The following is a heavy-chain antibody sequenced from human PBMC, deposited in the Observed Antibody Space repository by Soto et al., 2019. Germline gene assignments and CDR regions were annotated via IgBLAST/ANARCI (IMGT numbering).Heavy chain of an antibody. V-gene: IGHV4-39*02. CDR1: GGSISSSSYY. CDR2: IYYSGST. J-gene: IGHJ5*02. Sequence: SETLSLTCTVSGGSISSSSYYWGWIRQPPGKGLEWIGSIYYSGSTYYNPSLKSRVTISVDTSKNQFSLKLCSVTAADTAVYYCAREPRYYYDSSGYHFDPWGQGTLVTVSS. CDR3: AREPRYYYDSSGYHFDP. D-gene: IGHD3-22*01.